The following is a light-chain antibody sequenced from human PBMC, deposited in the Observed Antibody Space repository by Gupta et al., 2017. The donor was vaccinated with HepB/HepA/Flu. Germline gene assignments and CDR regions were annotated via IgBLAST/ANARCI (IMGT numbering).Light chain of an antibody. CDR2: DAA. Sequence: DIVLTQSPATLSLSPGERATLSCRASQSVSSYLAWYQQKPGQAPRLLIYDAANRATGIPARFSGSGSGTDFTLTISSLEPEDFAVYYCQQRSNWPRSTFGGGTKVEIK. J-gene: IGKJ4*01. CDR1: QSVSSY. V-gene: IGKV3-11*01. CDR3: QQRSNWPRST.